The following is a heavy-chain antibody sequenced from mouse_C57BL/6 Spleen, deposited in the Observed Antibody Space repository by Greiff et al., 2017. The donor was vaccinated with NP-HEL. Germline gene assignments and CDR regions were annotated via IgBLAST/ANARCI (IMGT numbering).Heavy chain of an antibody. J-gene: IGHJ4*01. CDR1: GYTFTSYW. CDR2: IDPSDSYT. D-gene: IGHD2-4*01. CDR3: ARRGDYDPYYYAMDY. Sequence: PGTSVKLSCKASGYTFTSYWMHWVKQRPGQGLEWIGVIDPSDSYTNYNQKFKGKATLTVDTSSSTAYMQLSSLTSEDSAVYYCARRGDYDPYYYAMDYWGQGTSVTVSS. V-gene: IGHV1-59*01.